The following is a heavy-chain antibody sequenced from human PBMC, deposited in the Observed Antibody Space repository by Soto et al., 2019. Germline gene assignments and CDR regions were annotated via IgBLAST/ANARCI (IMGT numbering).Heavy chain of an antibody. CDR1: GITFSNAW. J-gene: IGHJ4*02. CDR3: TTGRYSSSLYFDS. CDR2: IKSKIDGGTT. D-gene: IGHD6-6*01. Sequence: EVQLVESGGGLVKPGGSLRVSCAASGITFSNAWMTWVRQAPGKGLEWVGRIKSKIDGGTTDYGVTVKGRFTISRDDSNKTMYLQMPRLNTGDPAVFYCTTGRYSSSLYFDSWGQGTLVTVSS. V-gene: IGHV3-15*01.